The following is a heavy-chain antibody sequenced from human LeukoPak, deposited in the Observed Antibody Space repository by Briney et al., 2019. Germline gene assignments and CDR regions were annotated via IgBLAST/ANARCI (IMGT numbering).Heavy chain of an antibody. Sequence: PGGSLRLSCAASGFTVSSNEMSWVRQAPGKGLEWVSSISGGSTYYADSRKGGFTISRDNSKNTLHLQMNSLRAEDTAVYYCARRAGAYSHPYDYWGQGTLVTVSS. V-gene: IGHV3-38-3*01. J-gene: IGHJ4*02. D-gene: IGHD4/OR15-4a*01. CDR3: ARRAGAYSHPYDY. CDR2: ISGGST. CDR1: GFTVSSNE.